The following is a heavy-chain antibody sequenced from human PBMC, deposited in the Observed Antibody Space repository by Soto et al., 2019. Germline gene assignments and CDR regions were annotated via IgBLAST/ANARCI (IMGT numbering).Heavy chain of an antibody. CDR2: IYPGDSDT. CDR3: ARRTRGFDC. CDR1: GYRFTIYW. J-gene: IGHJ2*01. Sequence: GEALTISCKSSGYRFTIYWIAWVRQMPGKGLEWMGIIYPGDSDTTYSPSFQGRVTISVDKSISTAYLQWSSLKASDTAMYFCARRTRGFDCWGRGTLVTVSS. V-gene: IGHV5-51*01.